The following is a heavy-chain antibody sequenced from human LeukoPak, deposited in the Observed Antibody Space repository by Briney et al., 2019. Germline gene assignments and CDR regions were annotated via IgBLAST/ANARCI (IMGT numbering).Heavy chain of an antibody. Sequence: GGALKSSCKGSGSGFTSYWIGWVRQRPGKGVEWMGIIYPGDSDTRYSPSFQGQVTISADKSISTAYLQWSSLKASDTAMYYCARHQGGYYDSSGYYYLGAGPMDYWGQGTLVTVSS. CDR2: IYPGDSDT. CDR1: GSGFTSYW. V-gene: IGHV5-51*01. D-gene: IGHD3-22*01. J-gene: IGHJ4*02. CDR3: ARHQGGYYDSSGYYYLGAGPMDY.